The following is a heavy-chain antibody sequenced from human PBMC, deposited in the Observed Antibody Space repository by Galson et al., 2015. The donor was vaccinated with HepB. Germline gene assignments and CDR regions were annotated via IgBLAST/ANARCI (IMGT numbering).Heavy chain of an antibody. V-gene: IGHV1-69*10. CDR2: IIPILDMG. CDR1: GGIFSNFP. Sequence: SVKVSCKASGGIFSNFPINWVRQAPGQGLEWMGGIIPILDMGKYAQKFQGRVTITADKSTSTAYLEMSSLRSEDTAVYYCAKEGGYCSSTSCPIGYYYMDVWGKGTTVTVSS. D-gene: IGHD2-2*01. J-gene: IGHJ6*03. CDR3: AKEGGYCSSTSCPIGYYYMDV.